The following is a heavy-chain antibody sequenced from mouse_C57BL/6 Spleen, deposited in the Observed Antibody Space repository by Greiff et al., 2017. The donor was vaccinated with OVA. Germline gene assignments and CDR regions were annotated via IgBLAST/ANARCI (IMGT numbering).Heavy chain of an antibody. J-gene: IGHJ1*03. V-gene: IGHV1-52*01. CDR1: GYTFTSYW. CDR2: IDPSDSET. Sequence: VQLQQPGAELVRPGSSVKLSCKASGYTFTSYWMHWVKQRPIQGLEWIGNIDPSDSETHYNQKFKDKATLTVDKSSSTAYMQLSSLTSEDSAVYYCARSAAARYFDVWGTGTTVTVSS. CDR3: ARSAAARYFDV.